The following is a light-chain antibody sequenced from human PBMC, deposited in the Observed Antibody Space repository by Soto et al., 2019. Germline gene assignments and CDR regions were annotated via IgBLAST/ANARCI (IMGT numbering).Light chain of an antibody. Sequence: DIQMTQSPSSLSASVGDRVTIACRASQGLSNYLAWYQQKPGKVPKLLIYAASTLQSGVPSRFSGSGSGTDFTLTISSLQPEDVATYYCQKYKSAPYTFGQGTKLEIK. CDR3: QKYKSAPYT. V-gene: IGKV1-27*01. CDR2: AAS. J-gene: IGKJ2*01. CDR1: QGLSNY.